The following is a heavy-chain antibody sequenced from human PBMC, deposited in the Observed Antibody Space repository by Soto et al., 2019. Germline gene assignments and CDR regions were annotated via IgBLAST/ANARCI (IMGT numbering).Heavy chain of an antibody. D-gene: IGHD2-15*01. V-gene: IGHV4-34*01. J-gene: IGHJ5*02. Sequence: PSETLSLTCAVYGGSFSGYYWSWIRQPPGKGLEWIGEINHSGSTNYNPSLKSRVTISVDTSKNQFSLKLSSVTAADTAVYYCAILHCSGGSCPGKTWFDPWGQGTLVTVSP. CDR1: GGSFSGYY. CDR2: INHSGST. CDR3: AILHCSGGSCPGKTWFDP.